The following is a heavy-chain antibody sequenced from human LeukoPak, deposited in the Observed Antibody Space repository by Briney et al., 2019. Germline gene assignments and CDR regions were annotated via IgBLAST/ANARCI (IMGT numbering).Heavy chain of an antibody. J-gene: IGHJ4*02. D-gene: IGHD3-22*01. CDR2: ISYDGSNK. CDR3: AKGYDSSPSGG. V-gene: IGHV3-30*18. CDR1: GFTFSSYG. Sequence: PGGSLRLSCAASGFTFSSYGMHWVRQAPGKGLEWVAVISYDGSNKYYADSVKGRFTISRDNSKNTLYLQMNSLRAEDTAVYYCAKGYDSSPSGGWGQGTLVTVSS.